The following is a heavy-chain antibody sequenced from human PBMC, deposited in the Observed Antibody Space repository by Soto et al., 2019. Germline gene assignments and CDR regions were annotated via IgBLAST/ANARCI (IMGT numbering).Heavy chain of an antibody. J-gene: IGHJ6*02. Sequence: QVQLQESGPGLVKPSQTLSLTCTVSGGSISSGDYYWSWIRQPPGKGLEWIGYIYYSGSTYYNPSLKSRVTISVDTSKNQFSLKLSSVTAADTAVYYCASRYYYDSSGYRHLYYYYGMDVWGQGTTVTVSS. CDR3: ASRYYYDSSGYRHLYYYYGMDV. D-gene: IGHD3-22*01. CDR1: GGSISSGDYY. V-gene: IGHV4-30-4*01. CDR2: IYYSGST.